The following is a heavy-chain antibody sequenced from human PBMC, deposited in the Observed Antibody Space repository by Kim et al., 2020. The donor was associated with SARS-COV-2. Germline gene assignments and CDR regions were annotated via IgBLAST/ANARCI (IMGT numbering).Heavy chain of an antibody. CDR2: GSP. CDR3: ARGPGGMDV. J-gene: IGHJ6*02. V-gene: IGHV7-4-1*02. Sequence: GSPTYAQGFKGRFVLSLDTSVSTAYLQISSLRAEDTAVYYCARGPGGMDVWGQGTTVTVSS.